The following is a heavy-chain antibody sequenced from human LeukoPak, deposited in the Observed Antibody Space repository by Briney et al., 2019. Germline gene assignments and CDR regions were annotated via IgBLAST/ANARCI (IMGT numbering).Heavy chain of an antibody. J-gene: IGHJ4*02. V-gene: IGHV4-39*01. Sequence: PSETLSLTCTVSGGSISSSSYYWGWIRQPPGKGLEWIGSIYYSGSTYYNPSLKSRVTISVDTSKNQFSLKLSSVTAADTAVYYCARQKAYSSSWYSFDYWGQGTLVTVSS. CDR2: IYYSGST. CDR1: GGSISSSSYY. D-gene: IGHD6-13*01. CDR3: ARQKAYSSSWYSFDY.